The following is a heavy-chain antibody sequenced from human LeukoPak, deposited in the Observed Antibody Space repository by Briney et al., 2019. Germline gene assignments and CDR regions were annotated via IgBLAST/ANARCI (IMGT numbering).Heavy chain of an antibody. CDR2: IYYSGST. Sequence: PSETLSLTCTVSGGSVSSGSYYWSWIRQPPGKGLEWIGYIYYSGSTNYNPSLKSRVTISVDTSKSQFSLKLSSVTAADTAVYYCARARRRDYYGMDVWGQGTTVTVSS. J-gene: IGHJ6*02. CDR3: ARARRRDYYGMDV. V-gene: IGHV4-61*01. CDR1: GGSVSSGSYY.